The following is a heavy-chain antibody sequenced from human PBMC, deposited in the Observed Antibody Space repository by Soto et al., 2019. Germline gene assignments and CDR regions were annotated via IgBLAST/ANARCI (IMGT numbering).Heavy chain of an antibody. CDR2: ISSSGDTT. D-gene: IGHD3-10*01. J-gene: IGHJ6*02. CDR1: GFTFNNYG. Sequence: EVQLLESGGGFVQPGGSLRLSCAASGFTFNNYGMTWVRQAPGKGLEWVSGISSSGDTTYYADSVKGRLTISRDNSKNPLYLQMTSLRAEDTAVYYCASEYGSGSYGYYYGMDVWGQGTTVTVSS. CDR3: ASEYGSGSYGYYYGMDV. V-gene: IGHV3-23*01.